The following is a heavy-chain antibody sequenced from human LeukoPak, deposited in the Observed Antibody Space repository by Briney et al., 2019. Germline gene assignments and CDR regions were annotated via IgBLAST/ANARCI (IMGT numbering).Heavy chain of an antibody. Sequence: PGGSLRLSCAASGFTVSSNYMSWVRQAPGKGLEWVAVISYDGSNKYYADSVKGRFTISRDNSKNTLYLQVNSLRAEDTAVYYCVASTCWGQGTLVTVSS. J-gene: IGHJ4*02. CDR3: VASTC. V-gene: IGHV3-30*03. CDR1: GFTVSSNY. D-gene: IGHD2-15*01. CDR2: ISYDGSNK.